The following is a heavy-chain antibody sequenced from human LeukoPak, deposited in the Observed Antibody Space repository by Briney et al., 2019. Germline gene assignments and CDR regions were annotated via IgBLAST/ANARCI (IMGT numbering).Heavy chain of an antibody. J-gene: IGHJ1*01. Sequence: GESLKISCKGSGYSFTSYWIGWVRQMPGKGLEWMGIIYPGDSDTRYSPSFQGQVTISADKSISTAYVQWSSLKASDTAMYYCATYAGTSSKYFQNWGQGTLVTVSS. CDR1: GYSFTSYW. V-gene: IGHV5-51*01. CDR2: IYPGDSDT. D-gene: IGHD3-10*01. CDR3: ATYAGTSSKYFQN.